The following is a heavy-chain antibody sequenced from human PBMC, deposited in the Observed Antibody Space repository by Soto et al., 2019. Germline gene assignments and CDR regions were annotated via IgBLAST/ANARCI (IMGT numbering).Heavy chain of an antibody. CDR2: IYYSGST. D-gene: IGHD2-2*01. CDR3: ARDRVPADQRGRFDY. J-gene: IGHJ4*02. V-gene: IGHV4-30-4*01. Sequence: QVQLQESGPGLVKPSQTLSLTCTVSGGSISSGDYYWSWIRQPPGKGLEWIGYIYYSGSTYYNPSLKSRVTISVDTSKKQFSMKLSSVTVAYTAVYYCARDRVPADQRGRFDYWGQGTLVTVSS. CDR1: GGSISSGDYY.